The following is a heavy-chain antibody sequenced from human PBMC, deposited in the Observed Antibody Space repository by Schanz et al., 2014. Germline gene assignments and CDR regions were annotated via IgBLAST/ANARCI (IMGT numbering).Heavy chain of an antibody. J-gene: IGHJ4*02. D-gene: IGHD1-26*01. Sequence: EVQLVESGGGLIRPGGSLRLSCAASGFGFSSYSMNWVRQAPGKGLEWVSYISGSSRTIYYADSMKGRFTVSRDNAENALYLQMNSLRAEDTGLYFCARGGSGSHYRLDYWGQGTLVNVSS. CDR1: GFGFSSYS. CDR3: ARGGSGSHYRLDY. CDR2: ISGSSRTI. V-gene: IGHV3-48*01.